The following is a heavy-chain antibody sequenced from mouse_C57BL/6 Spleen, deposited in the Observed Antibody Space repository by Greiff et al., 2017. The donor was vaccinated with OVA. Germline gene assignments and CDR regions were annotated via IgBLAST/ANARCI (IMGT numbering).Heavy chain of an antibody. D-gene: IGHD2-4*01. V-gene: IGHV5-4*03. CDR3: ARALRYYDYGYAMDY. Sequence: EVKLVESGGGLVKPGGSLKLSCAASGFTFSSYAMSWVRQTPEKRLEWVATISDGGSYTYYPDNVKGRFTISRDNAKNNLYLQMSQLKSEDTAMYYCARALRYYDYGYAMDYWGQGTSVTVSS. CDR2: ISDGGSYT. J-gene: IGHJ4*01. CDR1: GFTFSSYA.